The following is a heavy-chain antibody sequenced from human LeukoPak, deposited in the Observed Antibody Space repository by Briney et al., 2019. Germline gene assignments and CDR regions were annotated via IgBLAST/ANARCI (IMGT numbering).Heavy chain of an antibody. J-gene: IGHJ2*01. CDR2: IYYSATT. CDR3: ARPNVDTAMAELYWFFDV. CDR1: GGSNRNNNYY. D-gene: IGHD5-18*01. V-gene: IGHV4-39*01. Sequence: PSETLSLTCTVSGGSNRNNNYYWAWIRQPPGKGLEWIGSIYYSATTYYNPSLKSRVTISVDTSKNQFSLKLTSVTAADTAVYYCARPNVDTAMAELYWFFDVWGRGTLVTVSS.